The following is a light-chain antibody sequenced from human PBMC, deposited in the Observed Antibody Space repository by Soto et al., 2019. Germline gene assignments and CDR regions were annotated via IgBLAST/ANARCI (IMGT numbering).Light chain of an antibody. CDR3: QQYYTYWHM. CDR1: QSISDY. CDR2: DAS. J-gene: IGKJ1*01. Sequence: DIQMTQSPSTLSASVGDRVIITCRASQSISDYLAWYQQKPGEAPKLLIYDASNLESGVPSTFSGSGSGTEFTLTISSRQPDDFATYYCQQYYTYWHMFGQGTRVEIK. V-gene: IGKV1-5*01.